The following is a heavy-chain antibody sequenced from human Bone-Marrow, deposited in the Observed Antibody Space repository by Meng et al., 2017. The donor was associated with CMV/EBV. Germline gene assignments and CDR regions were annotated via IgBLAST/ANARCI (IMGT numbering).Heavy chain of an antibody. Sequence: GESLKISCAASGFTFSSYAMHWVRQAPGKGLEWVAVISYDGSNKYYADSVKGRFTISRDNSKNTLYLQMNSLRAEDTAVYYCARGGGYCSSTSCLWFDYWGQGTLVTSPQ. CDR3: ARGGGYCSSTSCLWFDY. J-gene: IGHJ4*02. CDR1: GFTFSSYA. CDR2: ISYDGSNK. V-gene: IGHV3-30-3*01. D-gene: IGHD2-2*01.